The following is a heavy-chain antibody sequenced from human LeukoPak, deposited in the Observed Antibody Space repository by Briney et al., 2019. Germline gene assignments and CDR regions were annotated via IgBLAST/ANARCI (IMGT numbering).Heavy chain of an antibody. Sequence: ASVKVSCKASGYTFTSYGISWVRQAPGQGLEWVGWISAYNGNTNYAQKLQGRVTMTTDTSTSTAYMELRSLRSDDTAVYYCARLRFLEQSGAFDIWGQGTMVTVSS. CDR2: ISAYNGNT. J-gene: IGHJ3*02. V-gene: IGHV1-18*01. D-gene: IGHD3-3*01. CDR1: GYTFTSYG. CDR3: ARLRFLEQSGAFDI.